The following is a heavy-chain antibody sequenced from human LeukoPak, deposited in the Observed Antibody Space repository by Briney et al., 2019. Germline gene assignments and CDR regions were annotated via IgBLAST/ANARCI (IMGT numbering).Heavy chain of an antibody. J-gene: IGHJ4*02. Sequence: SETLSLTCAVYGGSFSGYYWSWIRQPPGKGLEWIGEINHSGSTNYNPSLKSRVTISVDTSKNQFSLKLSSMTAEDTAVYYCARGHDSSGYYYLDYWGQGTLVTVSS. CDR3: ARGHDSSGYYYLDY. CDR1: GGSFSGYY. V-gene: IGHV4-34*01. D-gene: IGHD3-22*01. CDR2: INHSGST.